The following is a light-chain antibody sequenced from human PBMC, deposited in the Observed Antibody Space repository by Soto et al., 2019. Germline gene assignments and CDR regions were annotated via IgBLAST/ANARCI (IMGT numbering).Light chain of an antibody. Sequence: DIQMTQSPSTLSASVGDRVTITCRASQSVSTWLAWYQQKLGKAPKLLIYDASILQSGVPSRFSGSRSGTEFTLTISSLQPDGFATYYCQQYNSHPWTFGHGTKVFIK. V-gene: IGKV1-5*01. CDR2: DAS. CDR1: QSVSTW. CDR3: QQYNSHPWT. J-gene: IGKJ1*01.